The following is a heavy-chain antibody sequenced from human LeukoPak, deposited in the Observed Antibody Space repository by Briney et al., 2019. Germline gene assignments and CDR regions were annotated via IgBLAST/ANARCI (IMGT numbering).Heavy chain of an antibody. CDR2: ISSSSSYI. CDR3: AREEWLGTDY. J-gene: IGHJ4*02. D-gene: IGHD6-19*01. CDR1: GFTFSSYA. V-gene: IGHV3-21*01. Sequence: GGSLRLSCAASGFTFSSYAMSWVRQAPGKGLEWVSSISSSSSYIYYADSVKGRFTISRDNAKNSLYLQMNSLRAEDTAVYYCAREEWLGTDYWGQGTLVTVSS.